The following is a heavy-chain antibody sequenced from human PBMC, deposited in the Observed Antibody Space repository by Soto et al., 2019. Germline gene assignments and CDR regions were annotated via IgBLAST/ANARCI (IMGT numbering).Heavy chain of an antibody. D-gene: IGHD1-26*01. V-gene: IGHV3-53*01. Sequence: GGGLIQPGGSLRLSCVASGLTVSSNFMTWVRQAPGKGLEWVSVLYSGGSTYYADSVKGRFTISRDNSKNTLFLQMNSLTADDTAVYYCARLEGGAVSYYFDYWGQGSLVTVSS. J-gene: IGHJ4*02. CDR3: ARLEGGAVSYYFDY. CDR1: GLTVSSNF. CDR2: LYSGGST.